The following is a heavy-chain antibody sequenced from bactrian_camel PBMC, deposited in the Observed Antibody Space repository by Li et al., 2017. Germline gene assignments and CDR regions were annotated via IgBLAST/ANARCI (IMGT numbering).Heavy chain of an antibody. CDR2: LSRDSGGP. V-gene: IGHV3S1*01. CDR3: AADSSSSAGNWWLKHGPSLGVPV. Sequence: HVQLVESGGDSVQAGGSLRLSCVTSLNPDSRYCLGWIRQVPGKEREGVAVLSRDSGGPYYADSVKGRFTISQDSAKRSVILEMNNLGPEDTAMYYCAADSSSSAGNWWLKHGPSLGVPVWGQGTQVTVS. CDR1: LNPDSRYC. D-gene: IGHD7*01. J-gene: IGHJ4*01.